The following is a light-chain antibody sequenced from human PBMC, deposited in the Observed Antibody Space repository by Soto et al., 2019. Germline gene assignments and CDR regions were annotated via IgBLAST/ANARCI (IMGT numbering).Light chain of an antibody. Sequence: QAVVTQQPSVSGAPGQRVTISCTGSSSNIGAGYDVHWYQQLPGTAPKLLIYGNSNRPSGVPDRFSGSKSGTSASLAITGLQAEDEADYYCQSYDSSLSGPWVFGGGTKLTVL. CDR1: SSNIGAGYD. J-gene: IGLJ3*02. CDR3: QSYDSSLSGPWV. V-gene: IGLV1-40*01. CDR2: GNS.